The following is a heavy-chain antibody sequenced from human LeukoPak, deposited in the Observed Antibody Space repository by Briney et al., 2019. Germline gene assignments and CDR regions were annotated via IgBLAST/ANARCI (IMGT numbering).Heavy chain of an antibody. CDR2: ISGSGSST. J-gene: IGHJ3*02. V-gene: IGHV3-23*01. Sequence: GGSLRLSCAASGLTFSSYAMNWARQAPGKGLEWVSGISGSGSSTYYADSVKGRFTISRDNSKNTLYLQMNSLRAEDTAVYYCAKAMYSSSWYDKGAFDIWGQGTMVTVSS. CDR3: AKAMYSSSWYDKGAFDI. D-gene: IGHD6-13*01. CDR1: GLTFSSYA.